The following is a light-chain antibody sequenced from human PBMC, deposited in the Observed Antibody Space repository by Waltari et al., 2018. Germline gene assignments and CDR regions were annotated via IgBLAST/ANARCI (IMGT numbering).Light chain of an antibody. CDR1: NIGSRS. CDR2: DDT. J-gene: IGLJ2*01. V-gene: IGLV3-21*02. Sequence: SYFLTQPPSVSVAPGQTARVPCGGNNIGSRSVQWYQQKPGPAPALVIYDDTARPSGIPQRFSGSNSGNTATLTINNVEAGDEADYYCQLWDSTADVVFGAGTKLTVL. CDR3: QLWDSTADVV.